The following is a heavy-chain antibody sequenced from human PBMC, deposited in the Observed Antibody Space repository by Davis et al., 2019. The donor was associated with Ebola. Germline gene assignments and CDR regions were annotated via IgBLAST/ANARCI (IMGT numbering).Heavy chain of an antibody. V-gene: IGHV1-18*01. J-gene: IGHJ4*02. CDR1: GGTFSSYA. CDR2: ISAYNGNT. Sequence: ASVKVSCKASGGTFSSYAISWVRQAPGQGLEWMGWISAYNGNTNYAQKLQGRVTMTTDTSTSTAYMELRSLRSDDTAVYYCARGITMVQGDTYFDYWGQGTLVTVSS. D-gene: IGHD3-10*01. CDR3: ARGITMVQGDTYFDY.